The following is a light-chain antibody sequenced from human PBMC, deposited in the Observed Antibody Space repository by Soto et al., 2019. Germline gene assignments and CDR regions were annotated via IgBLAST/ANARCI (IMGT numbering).Light chain of an antibody. J-gene: IGKJ3*01. V-gene: IGKV1-9*01. Sequence: DIQLTQSPSFLSASVGDRVTITCRASQGISSYLAWYQQKPGKAPKLLIYAASTLQSGVPSRFSGSGSGTEFTLTMSSLQPEDLATYYCRQGGTFGPGTKVDI. CDR2: AAS. CDR3: RQGGT. CDR1: QGISSY.